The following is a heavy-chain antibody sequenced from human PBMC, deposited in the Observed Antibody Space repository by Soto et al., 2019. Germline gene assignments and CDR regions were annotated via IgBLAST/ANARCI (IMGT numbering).Heavy chain of an antibody. D-gene: IGHD6-19*01. CDR1: GFTFSSYA. Sequence: GGSLRLSCAASGFTFSSYAMSWVRQAPGKGLEWVSAISGSGGSTYYADSVKGRFTISRDNSKNTLYLQMNSLRAEDTAVYYCAKGVSSGWYPWDAFDIWGQGTMVTVSS. J-gene: IGHJ3*02. CDR3: AKGVSSGWYPWDAFDI. V-gene: IGHV3-23*01. CDR2: ISGSGGST.